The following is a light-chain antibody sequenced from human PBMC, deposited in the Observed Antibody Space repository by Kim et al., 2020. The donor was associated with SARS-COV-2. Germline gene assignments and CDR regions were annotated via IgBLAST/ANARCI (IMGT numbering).Light chain of an antibody. V-gene: IGKV1D-16*01. J-gene: IGKJ1*01. CDR2: AAS. CDR3: QQYNGYSWT. Sequence: AVVGDRVTITWRASQGISSWLAWYQQKPEKAPKLLIYAASSLQSGVPSRFSGSGSGTDFTLTISSLQPDDFATYYCQQYNGYSWTFGQGTKVDIK. CDR1: QGISSW.